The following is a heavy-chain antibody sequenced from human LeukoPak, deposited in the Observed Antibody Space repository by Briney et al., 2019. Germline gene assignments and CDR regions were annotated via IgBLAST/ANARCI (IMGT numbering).Heavy chain of an antibody. J-gene: IGHJ4*02. CDR1: GGSISSGDYY. V-gene: IGHV4-30-4*01. CDR2: IYYSGST. D-gene: IGHD3-10*01. Sequence: SETLSLTCTVSGGSISSGDYYWSWIRQPPGKGLEWIGYIYYSGSTYYNPSLKSRVTISVDTSKNQFSLKLSSVTAADTAVYYCARRREFAGGPFDYWGQGTLVTVSS. CDR3: ARRREFAGGPFDY.